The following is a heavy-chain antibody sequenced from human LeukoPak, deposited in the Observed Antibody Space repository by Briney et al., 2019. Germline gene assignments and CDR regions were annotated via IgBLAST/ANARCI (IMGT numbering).Heavy chain of an antibody. V-gene: IGHV3-23*01. Sequence: GGSLRLSCAASGFTFSISAMKWVRQAPGKGLEWVSSISGGGTTYYADSVRGRFIISRDNSKNTLYLQMNSLRAEDTAVYYCATYKHSSGHYYFDYWGQGTLVTVSS. CDR1: GFTFSISA. CDR3: ATYKHSSGHYYFDY. J-gene: IGHJ4*02. D-gene: IGHD3-22*01. CDR2: ISGGGTT.